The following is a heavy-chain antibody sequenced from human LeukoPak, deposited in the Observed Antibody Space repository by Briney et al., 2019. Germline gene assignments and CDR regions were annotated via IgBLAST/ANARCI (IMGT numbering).Heavy chain of an antibody. CDR1: GFIFSSYN. D-gene: IGHD2/OR15-2a*01. CDR2: ISGSGGNT. Sequence: GGSLRLSCAASGFIFSSYNMNWVRQAPGKGLEWVSTISGSGGNTYYADSVKGRFTISKDDSKNTVCLQLNSLRAEDTAVYYCASLRNYFFEYWGQGTLVTVSS. CDR3: ASLRNYFFEY. J-gene: IGHJ4*02. V-gene: IGHV3-23*01.